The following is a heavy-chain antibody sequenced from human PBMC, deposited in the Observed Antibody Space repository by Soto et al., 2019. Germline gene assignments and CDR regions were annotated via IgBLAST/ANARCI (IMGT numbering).Heavy chain of an antibody. J-gene: IGHJ4*02. D-gene: IGHD3-22*01. CDR1: PGSIYDYY. CDR3: ARTYYYDSGGYYLFDY. V-gene: IGHV4-59*01. Sequence: KTSETLSLTCNVFPGSIYDYYWSWIRQTPGMRLEWIGFVYSGGSAMYNPSFKSRVIISLETSKNQFSLTLTSLTAADSAMYYCARTYYYDSGGYYLFDYWGQGTLVTVS. CDR2: VYSGGSA.